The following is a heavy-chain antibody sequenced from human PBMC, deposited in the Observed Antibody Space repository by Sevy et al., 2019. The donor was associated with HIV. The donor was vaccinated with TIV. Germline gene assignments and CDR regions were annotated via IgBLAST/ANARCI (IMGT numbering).Heavy chain of an antibody. CDR2: INQGGTET. D-gene: IGHD5-18*01. J-gene: IGHJ4*02. V-gene: IGHV3-7*01. CDR1: GFTLSYYW. Sequence: GGSLRLSCEASGFTLSYYWMNWVRQAPGKGLEWVGNINQGGTETNSVDPLKGRFTISRDNAKNSLYLQMNSLGAEDTAMYYCARGESPGYTYDYPDDYFDYWGQGTLVTVSS. CDR3: ARGESPGYTYDYPDDYFDY.